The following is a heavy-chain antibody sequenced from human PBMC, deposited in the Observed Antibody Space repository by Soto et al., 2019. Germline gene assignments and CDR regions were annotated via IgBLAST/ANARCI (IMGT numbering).Heavy chain of an antibody. CDR2: TRNKANSYTT. CDR3: ARVISPFRGPNWFDP. D-gene: IGHD3-10*01. J-gene: IGHJ5*02. CDR1: GFTFSDHY. V-gene: IGHV3-72*01. Sequence: GGSLRLSCAASGFTFSDHYMDWVRQAPGKGLEWVGRTRNKANSYTTEYAASVKGRFTISRDDSKNSLYLQMNSLKTEDTAVYYCARVISPFRGPNWFDPWGQGTLVTVSS.